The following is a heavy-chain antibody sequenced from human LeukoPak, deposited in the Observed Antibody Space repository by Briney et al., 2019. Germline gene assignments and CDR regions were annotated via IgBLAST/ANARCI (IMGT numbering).Heavy chain of an antibody. D-gene: IGHD3-22*01. CDR3: ARNTYSDYYDSSGYSPGDFDY. J-gene: IGHJ4*02. Sequence: AGGSLRLSCAASGFTFSSYEMNWVRQAPGKGLEWVSYISSSGSTIYYADSVKGRFTISRDNAKNSLYLQMNSLRAEDTAVYYCARNTYSDYYDSSGYSPGDFDYWGQGNLVTVSS. CDR1: GFTFSSYE. CDR2: ISSSGSTI. V-gene: IGHV3-48*03.